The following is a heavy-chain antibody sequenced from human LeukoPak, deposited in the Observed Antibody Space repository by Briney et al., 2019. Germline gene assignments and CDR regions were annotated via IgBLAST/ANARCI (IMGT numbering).Heavy chain of an antibody. J-gene: IGHJ4*02. CDR3: AREVYYYDSSGYPKPYYFDY. CDR1: GGTFSSYA. D-gene: IGHD3-22*01. CDR2: IIPIFGTA. V-gene: IGHV1-69*05. Sequence: SVKVSYKASGGTFSSYAISWVRQAPGQGLEWMGRIIPIFGTANYAQKFQGRVTITTDESTSTAYMELSSLRSEDTAVYYCAREVYYYDSSGYPKPYYFDYWGQGTLVTVSS.